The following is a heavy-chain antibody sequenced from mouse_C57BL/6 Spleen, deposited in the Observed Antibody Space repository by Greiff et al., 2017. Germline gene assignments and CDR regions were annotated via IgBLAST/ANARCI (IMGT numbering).Heavy chain of an antibody. CDR1: GFTFSDYG. CDR2: ISSGSSTI. J-gene: IGHJ2*01. CDR3: ASGYDYDGGGFDY. Sequence: VHLVESGGGLVKPGGSLKLSCAASGFTFSDYGMHWVRQAPEKGLEWVAYISSGSSTIYYADTVKGRFTISRDNAKNTLFLQMTSLRSEDTAMYYCASGYDYDGGGFDYWGQGTTLTVSS. D-gene: IGHD2-4*01. V-gene: IGHV5-17*01.